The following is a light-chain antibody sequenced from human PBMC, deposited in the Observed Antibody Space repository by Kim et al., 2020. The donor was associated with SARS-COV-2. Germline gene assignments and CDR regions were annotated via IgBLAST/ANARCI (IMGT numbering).Light chain of an antibody. V-gene: IGKV3-11*01. Sequence: EIVLTQSPATLSLSPGERATLACRASQSVSTSLAWYQQKPGQAPRLLIYDASHRATGISARFSGSGSGTDFTLTISSLESEDFAVYYCQQRSNFLTFGGGTKVESK. CDR3: QQRSNFLT. J-gene: IGKJ4*01. CDR1: QSVSTS. CDR2: DAS.